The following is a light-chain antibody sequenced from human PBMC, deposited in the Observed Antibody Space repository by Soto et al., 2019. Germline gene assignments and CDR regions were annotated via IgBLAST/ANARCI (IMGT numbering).Light chain of an antibody. CDR1: QSVSSNY. V-gene: IGKV3-20*01. CDR2: GAS. CDR3: QQYAASPRT. Sequence: EIVLTQSPGTLSLSPRERATLSCRASQSVSSNYLAWYQHKPGQAPRLLIYGASSRAPGIPDRFSGSGSGTEFTLTISRLEPEDFAVYYCQQYAASPRTFGQGTKVEVK. J-gene: IGKJ1*01.